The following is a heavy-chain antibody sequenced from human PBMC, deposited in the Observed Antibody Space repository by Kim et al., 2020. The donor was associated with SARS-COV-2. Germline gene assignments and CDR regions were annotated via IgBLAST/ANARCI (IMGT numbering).Heavy chain of an antibody. CDR3: ARGPYSSSWDGFRRYFDL. V-gene: IGHV4-34*01. D-gene: IGHD6-13*01. J-gene: IGHJ2*01. CDR1: GGSFSGYY. CDR2: INHSGST. Sequence: SETLSLTCAVYGGSFSGYYWSWIRQPPGKGLEWIGEINHSGSTNYNPSLKSRVTISVDTSKNQFSLKLSAVTAADTAVYYCARGPYSSSWDGFRRYFDLWGRGTLVTVSS.